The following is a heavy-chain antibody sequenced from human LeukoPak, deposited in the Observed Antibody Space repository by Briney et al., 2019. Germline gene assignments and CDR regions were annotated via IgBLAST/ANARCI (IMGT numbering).Heavy chain of an antibody. V-gene: IGHV3-74*01. CDR3: ARDGGDDAFDI. CDR1: GFTFSSYW. Sequence: PGESLRLSCAASGFTFSSYWMHWVRQVPGKGLVWVSRITSDGSSTSYADSVKGRFTISRDNAKNTLYLQMNSLRAEDTAVYYCARDGGDDAFDIWGQGTMVTVSS. D-gene: IGHD3-10*01. J-gene: IGHJ3*02. CDR2: ITSDGSST.